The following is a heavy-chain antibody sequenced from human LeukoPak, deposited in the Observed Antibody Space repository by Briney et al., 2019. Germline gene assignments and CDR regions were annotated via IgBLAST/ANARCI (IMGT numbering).Heavy chain of an antibody. CDR3: ASSGWHDAFDI. CDR2: ISSSSSTI. V-gene: IGHV3-48*04. CDR1: GFTFSSYS. Sequence: GGPLRLSCAASGFTFSSYSMNWVRQAPGKGLEWVSYISSSSSTIYYADSVKGRFTISRDNAKNSLYLQMNSLRAEDTAVYYCASSGWHDAFDIWGQGTMVTVSS. D-gene: IGHD6-25*01. J-gene: IGHJ3*02.